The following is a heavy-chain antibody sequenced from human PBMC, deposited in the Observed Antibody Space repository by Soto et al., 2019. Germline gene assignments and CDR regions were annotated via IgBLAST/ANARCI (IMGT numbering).Heavy chain of an antibody. CDR1: GYSFTDFA. Sequence: QAQLVQSGAEVKKPVASVKVSCKASGYSFTDFAMHWVRLASGQRLEWMGWINADKGDTKYSPKFQGRVTITRDTSAITVYMELRSLRSEDTAVYYCARGPLSGVATIWDYANWFDPWGQGSLVTVST. J-gene: IGHJ5*02. V-gene: IGHV1-3*01. D-gene: IGHD5-12*01. CDR2: INADKGDT. CDR3: ARGPLSGVATIWDYANWFDP.